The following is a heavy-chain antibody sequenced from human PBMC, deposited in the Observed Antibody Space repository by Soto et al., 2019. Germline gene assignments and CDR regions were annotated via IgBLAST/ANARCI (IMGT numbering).Heavy chain of an antibody. V-gene: IGHV4-34*01. D-gene: IGHD2-2*01. Sequence: PSETLSLTCAVYGGSFSGYYWSWIRQPPGKGLEWIGEINHSGSTNYNPSLKSRVTISVDTSKNQFSLKLSSVTAADTAVYYCARGGRYCSSTSCYVPYYYGMDVWGQGXTVTVYS. CDR1: GGSFSGYY. J-gene: IGHJ6*02. CDR2: INHSGST. CDR3: ARGGRYCSSTSCYVPYYYGMDV.